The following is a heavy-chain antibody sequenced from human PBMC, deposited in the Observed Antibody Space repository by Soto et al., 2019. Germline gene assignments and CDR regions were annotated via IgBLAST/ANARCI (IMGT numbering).Heavy chain of an antibody. J-gene: IGHJ4*02. CDR3: ARFEGHFDY. Sequence: PSETLSLTCAVYGGSFSGYYWSWIRQPPGKGLEWIGEINHSGSTNYNPSLKSRVTISVDTSKNQFSLKLSSVTAADTAVYYCARFEGHFDYWGQGTLVTVSS. CDR1: GGSFSGYY. V-gene: IGHV4-34*01. CDR2: INHSGST.